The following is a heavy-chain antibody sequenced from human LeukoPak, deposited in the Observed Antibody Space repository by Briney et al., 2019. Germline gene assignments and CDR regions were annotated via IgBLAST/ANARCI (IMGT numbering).Heavy chain of an antibody. CDR3: ATSAYGSGSYYLDDNWFDP. CDR1: GYTFTSYY. J-gene: IGHJ5*02. Sequence: RASVTVSCKASGYTFTSYYMHWVRQAPGQGLEWMGIINPSGGSTSYAQKFQGRVTMTRDMSTSTVYMELSSLRSEDTAVYYCATSAYGSGSYYLDDNWFDPWGQGTLVTVSS. V-gene: IGHV1-46*01. CDR2: INPSGGST. D-gene: IGHD3-10*01.